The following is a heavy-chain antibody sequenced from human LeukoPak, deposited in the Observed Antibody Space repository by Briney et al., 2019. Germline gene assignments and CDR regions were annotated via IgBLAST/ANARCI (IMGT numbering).Heavy chain of an antibody. D-gene: IGHD5-12*01. CDR2: ISGSGGST. CDR3: ARAYSGYDYDAFDI. J-gene: IGHJ3*02. Sequence: GGSLRLSCAASGFTFSSYGMSWVRQAPGKGLEWVSAISGSGGSTYYADSVKGRFTISRDNSKNTLYLQMNSQRAEDTAVYYCARAYSGYDYDAFDIWGQGTMVTVSS. V-gene: IGHV3-23*01. CDR1: GFTFSSYG.